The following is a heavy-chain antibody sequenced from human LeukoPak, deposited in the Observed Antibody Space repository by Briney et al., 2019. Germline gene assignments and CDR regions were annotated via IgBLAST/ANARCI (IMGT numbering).Heavy chain of an antibody. D-gene: IGHD6-6*01. CDR1: GFTFSDYY. Sequence: PGGSLRLSCAASGFTFSDYYMSWIRQAPGKGLEWLSYISSSSSTVYYADSVKGRFTISRDNAKNSLYLQMSSLRAEDTAVYYCARDGVRGSSPPFDYWGQGTLVTVSS. CDR3: ARDGVRGSSPPFDY. CDR2: ISSSSSTV. J-gene: IGHJ4*02. V-gene: IGHV3-11*01.